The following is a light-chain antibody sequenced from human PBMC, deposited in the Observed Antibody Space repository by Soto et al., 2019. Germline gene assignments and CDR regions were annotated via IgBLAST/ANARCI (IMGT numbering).Light chain of an antibody. V-gene: IGLV2-14*03. J-gene: IGLJ1*01. CDR1: STDVGAHDF. CDR3: SSYTIYTTYV. CDR2: GVS. Sequence: QSVLTQPASVSGSPGQSITISCTGTSTDVGAHDFVSWYQHHPGKAPKLMIYGVSDRPSGVSDRFSGSKSANTASLTISGLQSEDEADYYCSSYTIYTTYVFGTGTKVTVL.